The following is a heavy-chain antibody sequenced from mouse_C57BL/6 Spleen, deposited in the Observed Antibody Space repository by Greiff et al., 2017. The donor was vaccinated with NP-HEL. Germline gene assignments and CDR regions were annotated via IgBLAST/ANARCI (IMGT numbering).Heavy chain of an antibody. CDR1: GFTFSSYA. Sequence: DVQLVESGGGLVKPGGSLKLSCAASGFTFSSYAMSWVRQTPEKRLEWVATISDGGSYTYYPDNVKGRFTISRDNAKNNLYLQMSHLKSEDTAMYYCARPSTVVDAMDYWGQGTSVTVSS. V-gene: IGHV5-4*01. CDR2: ISDGGSYT. J-gene: IGHJ4*01. CDR3: ARPSTVVDAMDY. D-gene: IGHD1-1*01.